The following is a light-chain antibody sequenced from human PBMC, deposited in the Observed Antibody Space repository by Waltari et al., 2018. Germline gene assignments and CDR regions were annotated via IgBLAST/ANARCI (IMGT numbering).Light chain of an antibody. V-gene: IGLV1-40*01. CDR3: QSFDSSLSASV. CDR1: SSNFGANYD. Sequence: QSVLTQPPSMSGAPGQKVTIPCTGRSSNFGANYDVHWYQQFPGTAPKLLIFGNTNRPSGVPGRFSGSRSGTSASLAIAGLQSEDEAVYYCQSFDSSLSASVFGGGTKLTVL. CDR2: GNT. J-gene: IGLJ3*02.